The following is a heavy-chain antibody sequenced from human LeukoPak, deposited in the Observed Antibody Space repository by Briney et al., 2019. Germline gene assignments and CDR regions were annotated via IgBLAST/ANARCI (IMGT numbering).Heavy chain of an antibody. J-gene: IGHJ5*02. CDR2: IRYDGSNK. CDR3: AKPDIVVVLAAIVS. Sequence: PGGSLRLSCAASGFTFSSYGMHWVRQAPGKGLEWVAFIRYDGSNKYYADSVKGRFTISRDNSKNTLYLQMNSLRAEDTAVYYCAKPDIVVVLAAIVSWGQGTLVTASS. D-gene: IGHD2-2*01. CDR1: GFTFSSYG. V-gene: IGHV3-30*02.